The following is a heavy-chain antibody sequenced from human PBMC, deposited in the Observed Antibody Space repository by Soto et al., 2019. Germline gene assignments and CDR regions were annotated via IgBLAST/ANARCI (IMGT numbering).Heavy chain of an antibody. V-gene: IGHV1-69*12. CDR3: AISSYCISTSCYYPIDY. CDR2: IFPIFGTA. D-gene: IGHD2-2*01. J-gene: IGHJ4*02. CDR1: GGTFSSYA. Sequence: QVQLVQSGAEVKKPGSSVKVSCKASGGTFSSYAISWVRQAPGQGLEWMGGIFPIFGTANYAQKFQGRVTITADESTSTAYMELSSLRSEDTAVYYCAISSYCISTSCYYPIDYWGQGTLVTVSS.